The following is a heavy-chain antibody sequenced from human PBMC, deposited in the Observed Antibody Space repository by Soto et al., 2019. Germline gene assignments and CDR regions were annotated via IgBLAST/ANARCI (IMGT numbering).Heavy chain of an antibody. CDR3: GRVRPGYGMDV. CDR2: SRNKANSYTT. Sequence: EVQLVESGGGLVQPGGSLRLSCAVSGFTFSDHYMDWARQAPGKGLEWVGRSRNKANSYTTEYAASVKGRFTISRHDSKNSQYLQMNSLKTEDTAVYYCGRVRPGYGMDVWGQGITVTVSS. V-gene: IGHV3-72*01. J-gene: IGHJ6*02. CDR1: GFTFSDHY.